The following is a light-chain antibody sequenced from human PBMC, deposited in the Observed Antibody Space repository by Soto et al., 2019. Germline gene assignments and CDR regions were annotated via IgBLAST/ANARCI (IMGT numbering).Light chain of an antibody. CDR3: ATRDDSLFVV. CDR2: RNN. CDR1: SSSVGFDY. V-gene: IGLV1-47*01. J-gene: IGLJ2*01. Sequence: QSVLTQPPSASETPGQRVTISCSGSSSSVGFDYVDWYQQVPGAAPKLLIYRNNLRPPGVPDRFSGSKSGTSASLAISGLRTEDEAVYYCATRDDSLFVVFGGGTKLTVL.